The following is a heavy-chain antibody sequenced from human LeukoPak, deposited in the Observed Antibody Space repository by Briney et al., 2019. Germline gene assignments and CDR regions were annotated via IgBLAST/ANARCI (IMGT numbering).Heavy chain of an antibody. Sequence: PGGSLRLSCAASGFTFSSYAMSWVRQAPGKGLEWVSAISGSGGSTYYADSAKGRFTISRDNSKNTLYLQMNSLRAEDTAVYYCAKLPRSGYFYFDYWGQGTLVTVSS. CDR2: ISGSGGST. D-gene: IGHD3-3*01. J-gene: IGHJ4*02. CDR1: GFTFSSYA. V-gene: IGHV3-23*01. CDR3: AKLPRSGYFYFDY.